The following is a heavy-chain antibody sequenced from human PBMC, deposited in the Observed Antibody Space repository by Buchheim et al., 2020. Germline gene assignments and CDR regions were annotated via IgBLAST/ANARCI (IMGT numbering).Heavy chain of an antibody. CDR3: ARAECGGDCYTIDY. CDR2: IISSSSRI. Sequence: EVQLVESGGGLVKPGGSLRLSCAASGFTFSSYTMKWVRQAPGKGLEWVSSIISSSSRIYYADSVKGRFTISRDHTRNSLYMHMNSLTVEDTAVYYCARAECGGDCYTIDYWGQGTL. D-gene: IGHD2-21*02. J-gene: IGHJ4*02. CDR1: GFTFSSYT. V-gene: IGHV3-21*01.